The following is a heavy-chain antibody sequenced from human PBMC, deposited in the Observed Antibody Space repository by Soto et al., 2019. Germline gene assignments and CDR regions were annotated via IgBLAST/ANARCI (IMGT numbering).Heavy chain of an antibody. Sequence: ASVNVSCKAYGYTFNSYDINWVRPATGQGLELMGWMNPNSGNTGYAQKFQGRVTMTRNTSISTAYMGLSSLRSEDKAVVYCAGLLRNRSSTSWRDWYYDLWGRVTKLTVHS. V-gene: IGHV1-8*01. J-gene: IGHJ2*01. CDR3: AGLLRNRSSTSWRDWYYDL. D-gene: IGHD2-2*01. CDR1: GYTFNSYD. CDR2: MNPNSGNT.